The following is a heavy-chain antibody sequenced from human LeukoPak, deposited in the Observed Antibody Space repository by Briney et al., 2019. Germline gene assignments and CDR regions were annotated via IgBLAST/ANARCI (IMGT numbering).Heavy chain of an antibody. V-gene: IGHV3-30*02. D-gene: IGHD3-10*01. CDR2: IRYDGSNT. J-gene: IGHJ4*02. Sequence: GGSLRLSCEASGFTFSSYGMHWVRQAPGKGPEWVAFIRYDGSNTYYADSVKGRFTISRDNTKNTLYLQMKSLKVEDTSVYYCARVEATYYYGWATPYSPYWGQGSLVTVSS. CDR1: GFTFSSYG. CDR3: ARVEATYYYGWATPYSPY.